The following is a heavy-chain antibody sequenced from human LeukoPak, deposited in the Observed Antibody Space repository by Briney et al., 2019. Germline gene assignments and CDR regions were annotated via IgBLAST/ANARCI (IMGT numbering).Heavy chain of an antibody. D-gene: IGHD6-19*01. CDR1: GFTFRNYA. CDR2: ISGSGGDT. CDR3: AKTTAGYSSGRYPGWPIDY. Sequence: GGSLRLSCAASGFTFRNYAIYWVRQAPGKGLEWVSSISGSGGDTYLADSVKGRFTISRDNSKNTVFLQMDSLRAEDTAVYDCAKTTAGYSSGRYPGWPIDYWGQGTLVTVSS. J-gene: IGHJ4*02. V-gene: IGHV3-23*01.